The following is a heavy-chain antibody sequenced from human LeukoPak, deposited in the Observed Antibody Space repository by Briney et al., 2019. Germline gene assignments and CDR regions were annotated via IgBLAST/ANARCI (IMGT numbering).Heavy chain of an antibody. J-gene: IGHJ4*02. CDR3: ARDLELSAVYYFDS. Sequence: PGRSLRLSCEASGFTFSTFPMHWVRQAPGKGLEWVALISSGSEIYYADSVKGRFTISRDNSKNMLYLQMNSLRADDTAVYYCARDLELSAVYYFDSWGQGTLVNVSS. CDR1: GFTFSTFP. D-gene: IGHD3-3*01. V-gene: IGHV3-30*04. CDR2: ISSGSEI.